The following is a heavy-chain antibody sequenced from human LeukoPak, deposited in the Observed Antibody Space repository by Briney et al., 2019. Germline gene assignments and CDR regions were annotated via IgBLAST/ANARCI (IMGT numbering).Heavy chain of an antibody. CDR1: GGSISSYY. V-gene: IGHV4-59*01. CDR3: ARGRGDYYYMDV. Sequence: PSETLSLTCTVSGGSISSYYWSWIRQPPGKGLEWIGYIYYSGSTNYNPSLKSRVTISVDTSKNQFSLKLSSVTAADTAVYYCARGRGDYYYMDVWGKGTTVTVSS. CDR2: IYYSGST. J-gene: IGHJ6*03. D-gene: IGHD3-16*01.